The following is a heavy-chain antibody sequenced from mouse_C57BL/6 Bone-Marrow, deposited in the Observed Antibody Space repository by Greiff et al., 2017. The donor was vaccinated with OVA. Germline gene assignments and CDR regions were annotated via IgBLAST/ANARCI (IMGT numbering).Heavy chain of an antibody. J-gene: IGHJ3*01. CDR1: GYTFTSYW. D-gene: IGHD4-1*02. CDR2: IYPGNSDT. V-gene: IGHV1-5*01. CDR3: TRLPTGKKFAY. Sequence: EVQLLQSGTVLARPGASVKMSCKTSGYTFTSYWMHWVKQRPGQGLEWIGAIYPGNSDTSYNQKFTGKANLTAVTSASTAYMELSSLTNEDSAVYYGTRLPTGKKFAYWGQGTLVTVSA.